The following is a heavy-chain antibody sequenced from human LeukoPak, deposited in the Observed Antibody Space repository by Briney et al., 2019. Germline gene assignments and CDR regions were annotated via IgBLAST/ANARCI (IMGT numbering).Heavy chain of an antibody. CDR3: ARDRHCVKGICHSPPGMDV. D-gene: IGHD6-13*01. CDR1: GFTFNSYG. J-gene: IGHJ6*02. Sequence: GGSLRLSCAASGFTFNSYGMHWVRQAPDKGLEWVADIWFDGKNEHFADSVKGRFTISRDNSKNTMYLQINSLRVEDSAVYYCARDRHCVKGICHSPPGMDVWGQGTTVTVSS. V-gene: IGHV3-33*01. CDR2: IWFDGKNE.